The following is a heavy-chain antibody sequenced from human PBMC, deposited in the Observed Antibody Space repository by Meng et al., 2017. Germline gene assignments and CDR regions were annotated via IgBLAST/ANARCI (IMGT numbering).Heavy chain of an antibody. J-gene: IGHJ4*02. Sequence: QGRWGQCGAEGKKPGASVKVSCKPSGYNFPDYDIHWVRRAPGQGLEWMGRINPKSGDTHYAQKFQARVTMTGDTSISTAYMELSGLRSDDTAMYYCARDEDISAAGKLFGDYWGQGTLVTVSS. CDR3: ARDEDISAAGKLFGDY. CDR2: INPKSGDT. CDR1: GYNFPDYD. D-gene: IGHD6-25*01. V-gene: IGHV1-2*06.